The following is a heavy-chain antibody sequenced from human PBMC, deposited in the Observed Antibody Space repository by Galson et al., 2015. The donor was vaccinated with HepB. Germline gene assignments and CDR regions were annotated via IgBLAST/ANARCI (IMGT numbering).Heavy chain of an antibody. CDR2: INHSGST. D-gene: IGHD6-13*01. Sequence: ETLSLTCAVYGGSFSGYYWSWIRQPPGKGLEWIGEINHSGSTNYNPSLKSRVTISVDTSKNQFSLKLSSVTAADTAVYYCARGQLRGYSRRAGAFDIWGQGTMVTVSS. J-gene: IGHJ3*02. V-gene: IGHV4-34*01. CDR3: ARGQLRGYSRRAGAFDI. CDR1: GGSFSGYY.